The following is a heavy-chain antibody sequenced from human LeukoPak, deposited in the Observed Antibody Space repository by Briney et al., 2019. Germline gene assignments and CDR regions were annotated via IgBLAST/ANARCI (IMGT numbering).Heavy chain of an antibody. J-gene: IGHJ4*02. Sequence: PGGSLRLSCAASGFTFSSYGMNWVRQAPGKGLEWVSSISSSSSYIYYADSVKGRFTISRDNAKNSLYLQMNSLRAEDTAVYYCARVFDYGDSFFDYWGQGTLVTVSS. CDR1: GFTFSSYG. CDR3: ARVFDYGDSFFDY. CDR2: ISSSSSYI. D-gene: IGHD4-17*01. V-gene: IGHV3-21*01.